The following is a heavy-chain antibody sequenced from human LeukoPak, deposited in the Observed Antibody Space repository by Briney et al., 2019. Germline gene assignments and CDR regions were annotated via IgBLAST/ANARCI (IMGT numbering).Heavy chain of an antibody. D-gene: IGHD5-12*01. CDR2: IIPILGIA. Sequence: ASVKVSCKASGGTFSSYAISWVRQAPGQGLEWMGRIIPILGIANYAQKFQGRVTITADKSTSTAYMELGSLRSEDTAVYYCARDPREREWLRSRNWGQGTLVTVSS. V-gene: IGHV1-69*04. CDR1: GGTFSSYA. J-gene: IGHJ4*02. CDR3: ARDPREREWLRSRN.